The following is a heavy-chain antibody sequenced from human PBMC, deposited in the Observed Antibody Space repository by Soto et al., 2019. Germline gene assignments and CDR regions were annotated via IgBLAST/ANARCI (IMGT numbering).Heavy chain of an antibody. V-gene: IGHV4-39*01. CDR1: GGSISSSSFH. D-gene: IGHD6-19*01. CDR2: IYYSGST. CDR3: ARHDGFSSGWIIDY. Sequence: SETLSLTCTVSGGSISSSSFHWGWIRQPPGKGLEWIGSIYYSGSTYYSPSLKSRVTISVDTSKNQFSLKLSSVTAADTAVYYCARHDGFSSGWIIDYWGHGTLVTVSS. J-gene: IGHJ4*01.